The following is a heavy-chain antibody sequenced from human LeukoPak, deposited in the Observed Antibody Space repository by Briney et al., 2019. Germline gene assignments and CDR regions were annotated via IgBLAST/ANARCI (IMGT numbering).Heavy chain of an antibody. CDR1: GFTFSSYE. V-gene: IGHV3-48*03. J-gene: IGHJ4*02. CDR2: ISSSDSTI. D-gene: IGHD4-17*01. CDR3: ARGYGDYLYFIY. Sequence: GGSLRLSCAASGFTFSSYEMNWVRQAPGKGLEWVSYISSSDSTIYYADSVKGRFTISRDNSKNKLYLQINSLRAEDTAVYYCARGYGDYLYFIYWGQGTLVTVSS.